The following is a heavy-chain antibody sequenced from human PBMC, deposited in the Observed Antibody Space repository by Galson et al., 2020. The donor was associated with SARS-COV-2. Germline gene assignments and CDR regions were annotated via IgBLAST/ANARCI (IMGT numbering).Heavy chain of an antibody. V-gene: IGHV3-30*18. CDR2: ISYDGSNK. Sequence: GGSLRLSCAASGFTFSSYGMHWVRQAPGKGLEWVAVISYDGSNKYYADSVKGRFTISRDNSKNTLYLQMNSLRAEDTAVYYCAKPLLYGSGSSNYFDYWGQGTLVTVSS. J-gene: IGHJ4*02. CDR3: AKPLLYGSGSSNYFDY. D-gene: IGHD3-10*01. CDR1: GFTFSSYG.